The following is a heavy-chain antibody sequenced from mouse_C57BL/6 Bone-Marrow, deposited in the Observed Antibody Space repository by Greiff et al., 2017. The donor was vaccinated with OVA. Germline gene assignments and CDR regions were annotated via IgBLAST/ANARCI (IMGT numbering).Heavy chain of an antibody. J-gene: IGHJ2*01. CDR1: GYTFTSYW. CDR3: ARSGWLLLFDY. V-gene: IGHV1-59*01. D-gene: IGHD2-3*01. CDR2: IDPSDSYT. Sequence: QVQLQQSGAELVRPGTSVKLSCKASGYTFTSYWMHWVKQRPGQGLEWIGVIDPSDSYTNYNQKFKGKATLTVDTSSSTAYMQLSSLTSEDSAVYYCARSGWLLLFDYWGQGTTLTVSS.